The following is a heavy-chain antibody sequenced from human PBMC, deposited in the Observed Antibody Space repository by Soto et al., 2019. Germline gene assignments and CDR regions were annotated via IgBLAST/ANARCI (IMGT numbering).Heavy chain of an antibody. CDR3: AREFSGYSYAHYDY. CDR2: IYYSGST. J-gene: IGHJ4*02. V-gene: IGHV4-31*03. Sequence: SETLSLTCTVSCGSISSGVYYWSWIRQHPGKGLDWIGYIYYSGSTYYNPSLKSRVTISVDTSKNQFSLKLSSVTAADTAVHYCAREFSGYSYAHYDYWGQGTLVNVSS. D-gene: IGHD5-18*01. CDR1: CGSISSGVYY.